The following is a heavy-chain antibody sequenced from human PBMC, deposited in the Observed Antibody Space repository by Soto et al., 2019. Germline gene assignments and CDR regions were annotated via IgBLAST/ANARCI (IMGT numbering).Heavy chain of an antibody. CDR1: GGTFSSYA. CDR2: IIPIFGTA. V-gene: IGHV1-69*01. CDR3: ASNGGGGYNYWFDP. D-gene: IGHD1-1*01. Sequence: QVQLVQSGDEVKKPGSSVKVSCKASGGTFSSYAISWVRQAPGQGLEWMGGIIPIFGTAHYAQKFQGRVTITADESTSTAYMEMSSLRSEDTAVYYCASNGGGGYNYWFDPWGQGTLVTVSS. J-gene: IGHJ5*02.